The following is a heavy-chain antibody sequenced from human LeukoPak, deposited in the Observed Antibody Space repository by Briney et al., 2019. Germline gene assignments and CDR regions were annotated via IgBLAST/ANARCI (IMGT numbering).Heavy chain of an antibody. J-gene: IGHJ6*03. D-gene: IGHD3-22*01. V-gene: IGHV3-74*01. CDR2: INSDGSST. CDR3: VRGPRVVIRNYYYYYMDV. Sequence: GGSLRLSCAASGFTFSSYWMHWVRQAPGKGLVWVSRINSDGSSTSYADSVKGRFTISRDNAKNTLYLQMNSLRAEDTAVYYCVRGPRVVIRNYYYYYMDVWGKGTTVTVSS. CDR1: GFTFSSYW.